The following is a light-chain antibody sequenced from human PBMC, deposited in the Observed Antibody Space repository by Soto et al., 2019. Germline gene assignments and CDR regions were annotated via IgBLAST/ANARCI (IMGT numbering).Light chain of an antibody. Sequence: QSALTQPASVSGSPGQSITISCTGTSSDVGNYNLVSWYQQRPGKAPKLMIFEGSARPSGVSFRFSGSKSGNTASLTISGLQAEDEADYFCCSYAGYGRYVFGTGTKLTVL. CDR1: SSDVGNYNL. CDR2: EGS. J-gene: IGLJ1*01. V-gene: IGLV2-23*01. CDR3: CSYAGYGRYV.